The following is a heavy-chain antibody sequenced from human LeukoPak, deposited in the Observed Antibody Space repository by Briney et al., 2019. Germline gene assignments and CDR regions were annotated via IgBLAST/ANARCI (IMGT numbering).Heavy chain of an antibody. CDR1: GGTFSSYA. J-gene: IGHJ4*02. D-gene: IGHD5-12*01. V-gene: IGHV1-69*13. CDR3: ATGGNSGYENYFDY. CDR2: IIPIFGTA. Sequence: SVKVSCKASGGTFSSYAISWVRQAPGQGLEWMGGIIPIFGTANYAQKFQGRVTITADESTSTAYMELSSLRSEDTAVYYCATGGNSGYENYFDYWGQGTLVTVSS.